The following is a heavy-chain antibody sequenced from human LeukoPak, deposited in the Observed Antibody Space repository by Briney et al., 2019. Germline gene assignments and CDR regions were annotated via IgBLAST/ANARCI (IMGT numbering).Heavy chain of an antibody. J-gene: IGHJ4*02. Sequence: SETLSLTCTVSRYSISSGYYWGWIRQPPGQGLEWIASIYRSGSTYYNSSLKSRVTISVDTSKNQFSLKLSSVNAADTAVYYCARHADYYESTSYFWDFWGQGTLVTVSS. CDR2: IYRSGST. D-gene: IGHD3-22*01. CDR1: RYSISSGYY. CDR3: ARHADYYESTSYFWDF. V-gene: IGHV4-38-2*02.